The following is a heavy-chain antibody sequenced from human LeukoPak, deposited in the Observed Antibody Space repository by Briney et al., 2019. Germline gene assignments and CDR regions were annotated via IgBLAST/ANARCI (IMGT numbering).Heavy chain of an antibody. Sequence: ASVKVSCKASGYTFTIYDINWVRPATGPGFEWMGWMNPNSGNTGYAQKFQGRVTITRNTSISTAYMELSSLRSEDTAVYYCARRGAGTDYWGQGTLVTVSS. CDR3: ARRGAGTDY. V-gene: IGHV1-8*03. CDR1: GYTFTIYD. CDR2: MNPNSGNT. D-gene: IGHD1-1*01. J-gene: IGHJ4*02.